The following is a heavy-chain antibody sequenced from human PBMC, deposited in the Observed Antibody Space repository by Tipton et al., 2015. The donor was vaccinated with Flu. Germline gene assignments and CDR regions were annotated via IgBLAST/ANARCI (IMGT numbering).Heavy chain of an antibody. CDR1: GGSISSYY. J-gene: IGHJ5*01. CDR2: LYTSGST. V-gene: IGHV4-4*07. CDR3: ARRDYSNYVSVPKNWFDS. D-gene: IGHD4-11*01. Sequence: GLVKPSETLSLMCTVSGGSISSYYWSWIRQSAGKGLEWIGRLYTSGSTNYNPSLKSRVTMSVDTSRNYFSLKLYSVTAADTAVYYCARRDYSNYVSVPKNWFDSWGQGTLVTVTS.